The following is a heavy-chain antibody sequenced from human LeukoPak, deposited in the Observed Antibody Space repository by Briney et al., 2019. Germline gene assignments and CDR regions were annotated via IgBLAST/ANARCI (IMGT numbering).Heavy chain of an antibody. Sequence: QTLSLTCAISGDSVSSNSAAWNWIRQSPSRGLEWLGRTYYRSKWYNDYAVSVKSRITINPDTSKNQFSLQLNSVTPEDTAVYYCARDLTFTYYDSSGYYHPPAGGIGNWGQGTLVTVSS. V-gene: IGHV6-1*01. CDR3: ARDLTFTYYDSSGYYHPPAGGIGN. CDR2: TYYRSKWYN. D-gene: IGHD3-22*01. J-gene: IGHJ4*02. CDR1: GDSVSSNSAA.